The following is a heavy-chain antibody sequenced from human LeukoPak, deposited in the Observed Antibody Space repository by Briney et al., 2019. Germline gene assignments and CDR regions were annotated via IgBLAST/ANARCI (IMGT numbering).Heavy chain of an antibody. D-gene: IGHD3-10*01. V-gene: IGHV3-23*01. CDR3: AKDQEKDHYYGSGSGY. CDR2: ISGSGGST. CDR1: GFTFSSYA. J-gene: IGHJ4*02. Sequence: PGGSLRLSCAASGFTFSSYAMSSVREAPGKGLEGVSAISGSGGSTYYADSVKGRFTISRDNSKNPLYLQMNSLTAEDTAVYYCAKDQEKDHYYGSGSGYWGQGTLVTVSS.